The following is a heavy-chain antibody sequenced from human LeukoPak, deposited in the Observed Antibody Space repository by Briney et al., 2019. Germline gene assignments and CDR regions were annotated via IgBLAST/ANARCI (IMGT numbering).Heavy chain of an antibody. D-gene: IGHD1-26*01. V-gene: IGHV1-18*01. CDR3: ARDFNGYSGSYYLLGFDFDY. Sequence: ASVKVSYKASGYTFTSYGISWVRQAPGQGLEWMGWISAYNGNTNYAQKLQGRVTTTTDTSTSTAYMELRSLRSDDTAVYYCARDFNGYSGSYYLLGFDFDYWGQGTLVTVSS. J-gene: IGHJ4*02. CDR1: GYTFTSYG. CDR2: ISAYNGNT.